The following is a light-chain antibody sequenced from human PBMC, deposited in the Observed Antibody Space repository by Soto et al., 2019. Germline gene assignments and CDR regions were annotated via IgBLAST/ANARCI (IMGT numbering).Light chain of an antibody. CDR2: KAS. J-gene: IGKJ4*01. CDR1: QTISSW. V-gene: IGKV1-5*03. CDR3: QQTSSTPT. Sequence: DIQMTQSPSTLSGSVGDRVTITCRASQTISSWLAWYQQKPGKAPKLLIYKASTLNSGLPSRFSGSGSGTDFTLTISNLQPEDFATYYCQQTSSTPTFGGGTKG.